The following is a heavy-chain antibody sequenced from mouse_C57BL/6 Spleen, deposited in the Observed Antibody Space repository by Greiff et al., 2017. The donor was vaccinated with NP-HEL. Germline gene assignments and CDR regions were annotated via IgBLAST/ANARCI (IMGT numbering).Heavy chain of an antibody. D-gene: IGHD2-5*01. Sequence: QVQLQQPGAELVKPGASVKMSCKASGYTFTSYWITWVKQRPGQGLEWIGDIYPGSGSTNYNEKFKSKATLTVDTSSSTAYMQLSSLTSEDSAVYYCARGEDYSNLYAMDYWGQGTSVTVSS. CDR3: ARGEDYSNLYAMDY. J-gene: IGHJ4*01. V-gene: IGHV1-55*01. CDR2: IYPGSGST. CDR1: GYTFTSYW.